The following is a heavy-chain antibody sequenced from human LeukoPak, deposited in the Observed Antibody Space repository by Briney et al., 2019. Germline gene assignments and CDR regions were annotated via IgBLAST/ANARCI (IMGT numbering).Heavy chain of an antibody. J-gene: IGHJ6*02. Sequence: SETLSLTCTLSGGSISSYYWSWIRQPPGKGLEWIGYIYYSGSTNYSPSLKSRVTISVDTYKNQFSLKLSSVTAADTAVYYCARGLNGMDVWGQGTTVTVSS. CDR2: IYYSGST. CDR3: ARGLNGMDV. CDR1: GGSISSYY. V-gene: IGHV4-59*08.